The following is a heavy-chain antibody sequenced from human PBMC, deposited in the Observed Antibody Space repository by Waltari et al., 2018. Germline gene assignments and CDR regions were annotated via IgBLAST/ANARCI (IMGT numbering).Heavy chain of an antibody. Sequence: EVQLVQSGAEVKKPGESLKISCKGSGYSFTSYWIGWLRQMPGKGLEWMGIIYPGDSDTRYSPSFQGQVTISADKSISTAYLQWSSLKASDTAMYYCARRSSTVTRRYGMDVWGQGTTVTVSS. D-gene: IGHD4-17*01. V-gene: IGHV5-51*01. CDR3: ARRSSTVTRRYGMDV. CDR1: GYSFTSYW. J-gene: IGHJ6*02. CDR2: IYPGDSDT.